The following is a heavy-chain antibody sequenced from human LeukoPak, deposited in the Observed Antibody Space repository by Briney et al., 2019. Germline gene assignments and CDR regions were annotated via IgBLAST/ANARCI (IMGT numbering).Heavy chain of an antibody. V-gene: IGHV3-23*01. Sequence: GGSLRLSCAASGFTFSSYAMSWVRQAPGKGLEWVSAIGGSGGSTYYADSVKGRFTISRDDSKNTLYLQMNSLRAEDTAVYYCARRSSSYWFDPWGQGTLVTVSS. CDR1: GFTFSSYA. D-gene: IGHD6-13*01. CDR3: ARRSSSYWFDP. CDR2: IGGSGGST. J-gene: IGHJ5*02.